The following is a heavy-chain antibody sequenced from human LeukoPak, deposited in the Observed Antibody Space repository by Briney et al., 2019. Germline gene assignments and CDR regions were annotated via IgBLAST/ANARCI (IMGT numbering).Heavy chain of an antibody. CDR2: ISYDGSNK. Sequence: GGSLRLSCAASGFTFSSYAMHWVRQAPGKGLEWVAVISYDGSNKYYADSVKGRFTISRDNSKNTLYLQMNSLRAEDTAVYYCAKDSGYCSSTSCDYIDYWGQGTLVTVSS. V-gene: IGHV3-30-3*01. D-gene: IGHD2-2*01. CDR3: AKDSGYCSSTSCDYIDY. CDR1: GFTFSSYA. J-gene: IGHJ4*02.